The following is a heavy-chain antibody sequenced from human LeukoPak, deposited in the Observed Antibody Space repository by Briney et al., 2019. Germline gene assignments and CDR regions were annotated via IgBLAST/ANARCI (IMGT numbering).Heavy chain of an antibody. CDR1: GASVSTSH. V-gene: IGHV4-59*02. Sequence: SETLSLTCVVSGASVSTSHWNWIRQLPGKGLEWIGCLSYTGKTDYNPSLTSRVTISLGTSKNQVSLKLRSVTAADTAVYYCSECYFEPFAHGGQGTLVTVSS. D-gene: IGHD2-15*01. CDR3: SECYFEPFAH. CDR2: LSYTGKT. J-gene: IGHJ4*02.